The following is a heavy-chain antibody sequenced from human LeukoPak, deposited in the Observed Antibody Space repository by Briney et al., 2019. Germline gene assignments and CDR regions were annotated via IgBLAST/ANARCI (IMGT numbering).Heavy chain of an antibody. J-gene: IGHJ4*02. D-gene: IGHD3-22*01. CDR1: GFTFSSYA. CDR3: AKVWEYYYDSSGYYPY. V-gene: IGHV3-23*01. Sequence: PGRSLRLSCAASGFTFSSYAMHWVRQAPGKGLEWVSAISGSGGSTYYADSVKGRFTISRDNSKNTLYLQMNSLRAEDTAVYYCAKVWEYYYDSSGYYPYWGQGTLVTVSS. CDR2: ISGSGGST.